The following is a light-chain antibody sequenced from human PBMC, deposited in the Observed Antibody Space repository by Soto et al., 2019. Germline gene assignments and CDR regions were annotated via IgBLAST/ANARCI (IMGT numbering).Light chain of an antibody. Sequence: EIVLTQSPGTLSLSPGDRATLSCRASQTVEKNYLAWYQQKPGQPPRLLVDDASRRAAGIPDRLSGSGSRTDFPLPIHRLQPEEFEVYYCPQRANSPRTFGQGTKVEVK. J-gene: IGKJ1*01. V-gene: IGKV3-20*01. CDR3: PQRANSPRT. CDR1: QTVEKNY. CDR2: DAS.